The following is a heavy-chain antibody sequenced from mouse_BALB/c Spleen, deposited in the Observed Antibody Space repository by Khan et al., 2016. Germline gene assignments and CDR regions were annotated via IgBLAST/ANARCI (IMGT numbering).Heavy chain of an antibody. D-gene: IGHD2-3*01. J-gene: IGHJ2*01. V-gene: IGHV5-12*02. CDR1: GFTFSDYY. Sequence: EVELVESGGGLVQPGGSLKLSCATSGFTFSDYYMYWVRQTPEKRLEWVAYISNGGGSTYYPDTVKGRFTISRDNAKNTLYLQMSRMKSEHTAMYYCARHDDGFAYWGQGTTRAVSS. CDR2: ISNGGGST. CDR3: ARHDDGFAY.